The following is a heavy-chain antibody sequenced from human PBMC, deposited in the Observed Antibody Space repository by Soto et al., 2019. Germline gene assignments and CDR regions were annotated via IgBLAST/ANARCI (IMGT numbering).Heavy chain of an antibody. J-gene: IGHJ4*02. D-gene: IGHD1-26*01. Sequence: GGSLRLSCAASGFTFSSYSMNWVRQAPGKRLEWVSYISSSSSTIYYADSVKGRFTISRDNAKNSLYLQMNSLRDEDTAVYYCARPYSGSYQAPFAYWGQGTLVTVSS. CDR3: ARPYSGSYQAPFAY. CDR2: ISSSSSTI. V-gene: IGHV3-48*02. CDR1: GFTFSSYS.